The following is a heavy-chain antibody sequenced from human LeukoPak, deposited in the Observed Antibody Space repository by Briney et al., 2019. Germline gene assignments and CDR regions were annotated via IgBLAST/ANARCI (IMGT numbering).Heavy chain of an antibody. J-gene: IGHJ3*02. CDR3: ARVGGIYDYVWGSYRHDGFDI. D-gene: IGHD3-16*02. CDR2: IYYSGST. V-gene: IGHV4-59*01. CDR1: GGSISSYY. Sequence: SETLSLTCTVSGGSISSYYWSWIRQPPGKGLGWIGYIYYSGSTNYNPSLKSRVTISVDTSKNQFSLKLSSVTAADTAVYHCARVGGIYDYVWGSYRHDGFDIWGQGTMVTVSS.